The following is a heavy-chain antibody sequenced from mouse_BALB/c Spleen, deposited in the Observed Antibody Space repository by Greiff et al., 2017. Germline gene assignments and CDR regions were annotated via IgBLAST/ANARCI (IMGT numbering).Heavy chain of an antibody. D-gene: IGHD4-1*01. V-gene: IGHV5-6-5*01. CDR2: ISSGGST. J-gene: IGHJ4*01. CDR3: ARGELGRGYAMDY. Sequence: EVQVVESGGGLVKPGGSLKLSCAASGFTFSSYAMSWVRQTPEKRLEWVASISSGGSTYYPDSVKGRFTISRDNARNILYLQMSSLRSEDTAMYYCARGELGRGYAMDYWGQGTSVTVSS. CDR1: GFTFSSYA.